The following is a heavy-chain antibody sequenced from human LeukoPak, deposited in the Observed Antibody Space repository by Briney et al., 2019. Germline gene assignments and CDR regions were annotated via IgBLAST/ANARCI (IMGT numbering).Heavy chain of an antibody. CDR3: AVDTAMAKLDY. CDR1: GFTFSSYS. CDR2: ISSSSSYM. Sequence: GGSLRLSCAASGFTFSSYSMNWVRQAPGKGLEWVSSISSSSSYMYYADSVKGRFTISRDNAKNSLYLQMNSLRAEDTAVYYCAVDTAMAKLDYWGQGTLVTVSS. D-gene: IGHD5-18*01. J-gene: IGHJ4*02. V-gene: IGHV3-21*01.